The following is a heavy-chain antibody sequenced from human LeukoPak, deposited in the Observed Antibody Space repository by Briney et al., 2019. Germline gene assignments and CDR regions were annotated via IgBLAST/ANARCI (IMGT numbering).Heavy chain of an antibody. D-gene: IGHD1-14*01. CDR3: ARHRTTYYYDY. CDR2: IYPDDSDT. J-gene: IGHJ4*02. Sequence: GESLKISCKGSGYSFATYWIAWVRQMPGKGLEWMGIIYPDDSDTRHSPSFQGQVTMSADKSISTAYLQWSSLKASDTAMYYCARHRTTYYYDYWGQGTLVTVSS. CDR1: GYSFATYW. V-gene: IGHV5-51*01.